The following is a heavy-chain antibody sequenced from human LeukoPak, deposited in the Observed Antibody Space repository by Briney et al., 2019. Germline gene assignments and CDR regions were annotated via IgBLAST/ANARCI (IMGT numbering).Heavy chain of an antibody. D-gene: IGHD6-19*01. CDR1: VGSISSYY. CDR2: IYYSGST. Sequence: SETLSLTCTVSVGSISSYYWSWIRQPPGKGLEWIGYIYYSGSTSYNPSLRSRVTISVDTSKNQFSLKLSSVTAADTAVYYCAILRAGGWSTFDYWGQGTLVTVSS. V-gene: IGHV4-59*08. J-gene: IGHJ4*02. CDR3: AILRAGGWSTFDY.